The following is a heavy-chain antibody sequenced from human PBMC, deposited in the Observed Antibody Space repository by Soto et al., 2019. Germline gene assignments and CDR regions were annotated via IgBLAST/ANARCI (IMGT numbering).Heavy chain of an antibody. CDR2: INPNSGGT. V-gene: IGHV1-2*02. CDR1: GYTFTSYA. CDR3: ARVRAAAGRGKRYYFDY. Sequence: ASVKVSCKASGYTFTSYAMHWVRQAPGQGLEWMGWINPNSGGTNYAQKFQGRVTMTRDTSISTAYMELSRLRSDDTAVYYCARVRAAAGRGKRYYFDYWGQGTLVTVSS. D-gene: IGHD6-13*01. J-gene: IGHJ4*02.